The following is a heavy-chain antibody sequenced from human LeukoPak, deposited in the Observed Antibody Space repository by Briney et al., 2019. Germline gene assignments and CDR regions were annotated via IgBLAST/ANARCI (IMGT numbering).Heavy chain of an antibody. V-gene: IGHV3-20*04. CDR3: ARDEGLYDSSGYYWVDAFDI. CDR2: INWNGGST. J-gene: IGHJ3*02. Sequence: GGSLRLSCAASGFTFDDYGMSWVRQAPGKGLEWVSGINWNGGSTGYADSVKGRFTISRDNAKNSLYLQMNGLRAEDTALYYCARDEGLYDSSGYYWVDAFDIWGQGTMVTVSS. D-gene: IGHD3-22*01. CDR1: GFTFDDYG.